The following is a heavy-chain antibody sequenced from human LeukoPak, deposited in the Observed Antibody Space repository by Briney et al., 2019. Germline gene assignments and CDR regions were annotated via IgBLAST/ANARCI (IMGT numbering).Heavy chain of an antibody. V-gene: IGHV3-66*02. Sequence: GGSLRLSCAASGFTVSSNYMSWVRQAPGKGLEWVSVIYGGGSTYYADSVKGRFTISRDNSKNTLYLQMNNLRAEDTAVYYCASHHSWQFDYWGQGTLVTVSS. CDR2: IYGGGST. J-gene: IGHJ4*02. CDR1: GFTVSSNY. D-gene: IGHD2-15*01. CDR3: ASHHSWQFDY.